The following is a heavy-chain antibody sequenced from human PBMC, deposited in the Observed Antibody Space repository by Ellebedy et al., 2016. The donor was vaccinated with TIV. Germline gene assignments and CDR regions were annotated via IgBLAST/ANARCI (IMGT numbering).Heavy chain of an antibody. CDR3: ARDVVVTAIRYYYYGMDV. J-gene: IGHJ6*02. V-gene: IGHV4-61*01. CDR1: GGSVSSGSYY. D-gene: IGHD2-21*02. CDR2: IYYSGST. Sequence: SETLSLIXTVSGGSVSSGSYYWSWIRQPPGKGLEWIGYIYYSGSTNYNPSLKSRVTISVDTSKSQFSLKLSSVTAADTAVYYCARDVVVTAIRYYYYGMDVWGQGTTVTVSS.